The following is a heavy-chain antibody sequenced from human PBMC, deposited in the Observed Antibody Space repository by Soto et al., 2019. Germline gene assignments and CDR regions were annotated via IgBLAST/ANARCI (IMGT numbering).Heavy chain of an antibody. Sequence: EVQLVESGGGLVQPGGSLRLSCAASGFTVSSHYMSWVRRAPGKGLEWVSVIYTSGDTYYADSVKGRFTISRDNSXXXXXXXXXXXXXXXXXXXXXXXXXXXXXXAFDYWGQGTLVTVSS. CDR1: GFTVSSHY. V-gene: IGHV3-66*01. CDR2: IYTSGDT. J-gene: IGHJ4*02. CDR3: XXXXXXXXXAFDY.